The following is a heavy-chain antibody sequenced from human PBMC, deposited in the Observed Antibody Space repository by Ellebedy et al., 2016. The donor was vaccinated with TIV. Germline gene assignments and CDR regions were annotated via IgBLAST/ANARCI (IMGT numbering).Heavy chain of an antibody. J-gene: IGHJ4*02. CDR3: ARNRYCSAGDCYALGY. V-gene: IGHV3-23*01. CDR2: ISGSGDET. Sequence: PGGSLRLSCAASGFTFSNYAMTWVRQAPGKGLEWVSTISGSGDETHYADSVKGRFIISRDNSKKTLYLQMNNLRAEDTAVYYCARNRYCSAGDCYALGYWGQGTLVTVSS. D-gene: IGHD2-15*01. CDR1: GFTFSNYA.